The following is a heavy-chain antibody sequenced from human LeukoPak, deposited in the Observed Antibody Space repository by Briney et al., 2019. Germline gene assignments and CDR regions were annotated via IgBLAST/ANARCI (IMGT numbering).Heavy chain of an antibody. V-gene: IGHV4-34*09. CDR2: INHSGST. Sequence: SETLSLTCAVYGGSFSGYYWSWIRQPPGKGLEWIGEINHSGSTNYNPSLKSRVTISVDTSKNQFSLKLSSVTAADTAVYYCARASVISLVGGYFDYWGQGTLVTVSS. CDR1: GGSFSGYY. CDR3: ARASVISLVGGYFDY. D-gene: IGHD3-16*02. J-gene: IGHJ4*02.